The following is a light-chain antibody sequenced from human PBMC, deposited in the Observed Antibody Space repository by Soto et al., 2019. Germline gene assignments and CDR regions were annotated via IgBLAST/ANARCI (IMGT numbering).Light chain of an antibody. V-gene: IGKV3-11*01. J-gene: IGKJ1*01. CDR2: DSS. Sequence: EIVLTHSPATLSLAPGESGSRSCMASQTVSKYLAWYQQKPVPAPRLLSYDSSNRNTGVPARFSGRGSGTDFNLNISSLETEDVEVYYCQQRNNWHGTFGQGHKVDI. CDR1: QTVSKY. CDR3: QQRNNWHGT.